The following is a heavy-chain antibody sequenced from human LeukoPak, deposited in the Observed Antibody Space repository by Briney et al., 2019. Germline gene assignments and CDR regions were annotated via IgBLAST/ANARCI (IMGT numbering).Heavy chain of an antibody. D-gene: IGHD3-10*01. V-gene: IGHV3-23*01. Sequence: GGSLRLSCAASGFIFSSYVMSWVRQPPGKGLEWVSGISGGSDNTDYADSVKGRFTISRDISKSTLFLQMNSLRAEDTAVYYCASSLLPRLWGQGTLVTVSS. CDR3: ASSLLPRL. CDR1: GFIFSSYV. J-gene: IGHJ4*02. CDR2: ISGGSDNT.